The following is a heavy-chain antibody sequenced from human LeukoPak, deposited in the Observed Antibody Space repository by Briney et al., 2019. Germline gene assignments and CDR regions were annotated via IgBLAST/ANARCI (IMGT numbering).Heavy chain of an antibody. Sequence: GGSLRLSCAASGFSVSSNYMSWVRQAPGKGLEWVSVIYSGGSTYYADSVKGRFTISRDYSKNTLYLQMKSLRAEDTAVYYCATLGSIVWGRGGTASSLWGQGTLVTVSS. V-gene: IGHV3-53*01. D-gene: IGHD3-10*01. CDR1: GFSVSSNY. CDR2: IYSGGST. CDR3: ATLGSIVWGRGGTASSL. J-gene: IGHJ4*02.